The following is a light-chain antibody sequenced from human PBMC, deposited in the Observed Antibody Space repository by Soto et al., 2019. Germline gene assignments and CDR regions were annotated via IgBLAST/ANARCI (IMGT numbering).Light chain of an antibody. CDR1: QGISNY. CDR3: QQHNKAPFT. V-gene: IGKV1-27*01. J-gene: IGKJ3*01. CDR2: SAS. Sequence: DIQMTQSPSSLSASVGDRATITCRASQGISNYLAWYQQKPGKVPKLLIYSASTMPLGVPSRFSGSGSGTDFTLTISSLQPEDVAIYYCQQHNKAPFTFGPGTKVDIK.